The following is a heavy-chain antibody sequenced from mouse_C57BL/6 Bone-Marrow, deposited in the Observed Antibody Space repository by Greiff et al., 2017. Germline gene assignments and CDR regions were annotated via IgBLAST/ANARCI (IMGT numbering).Heavy chain of an antibody. V-gene: IGHV1-53*01. CDR2: INPSNGGT. CDR1: GYTFTSYW. Sequence: QVQLQQPGTELVKPGASVKLSCKASGYTFTSYWMHWVKQGPGQGLEWIGNINPSNGGTNYNEKFKSKATLTVDKSSSTAYMQLSSLTSEDSAVYYCARGRLLREYFDYWGQGTTLTVSS. CDR3: ARGRLLREYFDY. D-gene: IGHD2-3*01. J-gene: IGHJ2*01.